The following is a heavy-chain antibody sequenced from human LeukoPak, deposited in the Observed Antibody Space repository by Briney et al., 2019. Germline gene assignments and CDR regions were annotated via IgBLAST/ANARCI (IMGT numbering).Heavy chain of an antibody. J-gene: IGHJ4*02. Sequence: PSETLSLTCNVSGGSISSNSYYWGWIRQPPGKGLEWIGSVYYSGSTYYNPSLKSRVTISVDTSKNRFSLKLSSVSAADTAVYYCARANWGSEGFDYWGQGTLVTVSS. D-gene: IGHD7-27*01. V-gene: IGHV4-39*07. CDR3: ARANWGSEGFDY. CDR1: GGSISSNSYY. CDR2: VYYSGST.